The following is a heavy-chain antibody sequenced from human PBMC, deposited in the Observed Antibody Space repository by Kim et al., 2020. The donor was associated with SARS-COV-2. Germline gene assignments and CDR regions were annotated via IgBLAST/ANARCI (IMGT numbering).Heavy chain of an antibody. D-gene: IGHD1-26*01. V-gene: IGHV4-39*01. CDR3: ARLKWELALDY. CDR2: IYYSGST. Sequence: SETLSLTCTVSGGSISSSSYYWGWIRQPPGKGLEWIGSIYYSGSTYYNPSLKSRVTISVDTSKNQFSLKLSSVTAADTAVYYCARLKWELALDYWGQGTLVTVSS. CDR1: GGSISSSSYY. J-gene: IGHJ4*02.